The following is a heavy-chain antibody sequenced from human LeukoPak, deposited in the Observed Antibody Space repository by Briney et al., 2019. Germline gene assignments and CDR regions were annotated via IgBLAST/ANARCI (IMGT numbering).Heavy chain of an antibody. CDR1: GFTFSDYY. Sequence: GGSLRLSCAASGFTFSDYYMSWIRQAPGKGLEWISYISSSSRIIYYADSVKGRFSISRDNAQSSMYLQMNSLRAEDTAVYYCARANYGGNPRYFQHWGQGTLVTVSS. J-gene: IGHJ1*01. V-gene: IGHV3-11*01. D-gene: IGHD4-23*01. CDR2: ISSSSRII. CDR3: ARANYGGNPRYFQH.